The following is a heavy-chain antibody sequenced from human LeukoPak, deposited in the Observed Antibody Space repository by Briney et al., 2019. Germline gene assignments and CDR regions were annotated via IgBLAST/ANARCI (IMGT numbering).Heavy chain of an antibody. CDR2: ISGSGRFI. J-gene: IGHJ4*02. CDR3: VRGKVGPTPPEPFDY. Sequence: PGGSLRLSCAASGFPLTSYNMNWVRQAPGKGLEWVSSISGSGRFIYYADSVRGRFTLSRDNAKNSLYLQMTSLRAEDTALYYCVRGKVGPTPPEPFDYWAQGTLVTVSS. CDR1: GFPLTSYN. V-gene: IGHV3-21*01. D-gene: IGHD1-26*01.